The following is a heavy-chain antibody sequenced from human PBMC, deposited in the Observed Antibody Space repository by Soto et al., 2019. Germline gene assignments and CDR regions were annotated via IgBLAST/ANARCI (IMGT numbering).Heavy chain of an antibody. J-gene: IGHJ5*02. D-gene: IGHD3-10*01. V-gene: IGHV4-59*02. Sequence: SETLSLTGSVSGGSVGSYYWSWVRQAPGKGLEWIGFGHFSGDTRYNLSLKRRVTISIDTYRNQLSLKLTSVTAADTAVYYCARESAGSGRNNWFDPWGQGVLVTSPQ. CDR3: ARESAGSGRNNWFDP. CDR2: GHFSGDT. CDR1: GGSVGSYY.